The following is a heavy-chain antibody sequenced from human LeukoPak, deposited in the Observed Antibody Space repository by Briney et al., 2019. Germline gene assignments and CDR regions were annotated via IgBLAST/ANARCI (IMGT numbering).Heavy chain of an antibody. Sequence: KPSEALSLTCTVSGGSISSGDYYWSWIRQHPGKGLEWIGYIYYSGSTYYNPSLKSRVTISVDTSKNQFSLKLSSVTAADTAVYYCSRGSSWGYYFDYWGQGTLVTVSS. CDR1: GGSISSGDYY. CDR3: SRGSSWGYYFDY. D-gene: IGHD6-13*01. V-gene: IGHV4-31*03. CDR2: IYYSGST. J-gene: IGHJ4*02.